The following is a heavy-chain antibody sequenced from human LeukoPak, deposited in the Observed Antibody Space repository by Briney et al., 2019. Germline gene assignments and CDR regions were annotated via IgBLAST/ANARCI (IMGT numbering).Heavy chain of an antibody. CDR2: ISSSGSTI. CDR3: ARGYQYYYDSSGYYY. D-gene: IGHD3-22*01. V-gene: IGHV3-11*01. Sequence: PGGSLRLACAASGFTFSDYYMGWIRQAPGKGLGWVSYISSSGSTIYYADSVKGRFTIYRDKAKNSLYLQMNSLRAEETAVYYCARGYQYYYDSSGYYYWGQGTLVTVSS. CDR1: GFTFSDYY. J-gene: IGHJ4*02.